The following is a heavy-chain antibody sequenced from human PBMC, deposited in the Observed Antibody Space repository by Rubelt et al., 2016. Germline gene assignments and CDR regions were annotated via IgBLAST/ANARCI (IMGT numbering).Heavy chain of an antibody. CDR2: ISYDGSNK. J-gene: IGHJ6*02. CDR1: GFTFSSYA. Sequence: QVRLVESGGGVVQPGRSLRLSCAASGFTFSSYAMHWVRQAPGKGLEWVAVISYDGSNKYYADSVKGRFTISRDNSKNTLYLEMNSLRAEDTAVYYCARGKRMIVAYYYGMDVWGQGTTVTVSS. D-gene: IGHD3-22*01. CDR3: ARGKRMIVAYYYGMDV. V-gene: IGHV3-30*04.